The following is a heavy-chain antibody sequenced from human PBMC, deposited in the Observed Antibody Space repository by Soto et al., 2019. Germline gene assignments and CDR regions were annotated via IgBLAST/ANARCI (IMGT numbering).Heavy chain of an antibody. CDR1: GVGFSNAW. J-gene: IGHJ6*02. CDR2: IKSKTDGGTT. D-gene: IGHD1-26*01. CDR3: TEGSGSYYYGMDV. V-gene: IGHV3-15*07. Sequence: PGGSLRLSCATSGVGFSNAWMNWVRQAPGKGLEWVGRIKSKTDGGTTDYAAPVKGRFTISRDDSKNTLYLQMNSLKTEDTAVYYCTEGSGSYYYGMDVWGQGTTVTVSS.